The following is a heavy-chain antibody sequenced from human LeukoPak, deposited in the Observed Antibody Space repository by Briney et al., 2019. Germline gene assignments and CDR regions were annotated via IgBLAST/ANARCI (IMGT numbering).Heavy chain of an antibody. CDR3: ARGGHTYYCDSSGYQVEY. D-gene: IGHD3-22*01. CDR1: GYTFTGYY. Sequence: ASVKVSCKASGYTFTGYYMHWVRQAPGQGLEWMGWINPNSGGTNYAQKFQGRVTMTRDTSISTAYMELSRLRSDDTAVYYCARGGHTYYCDSSGYQVEYWGQGTLVTVSS. J-gene: IGHJ4*02. CDR2: INPNSGGT. V-gene: IGHV1-2*02.